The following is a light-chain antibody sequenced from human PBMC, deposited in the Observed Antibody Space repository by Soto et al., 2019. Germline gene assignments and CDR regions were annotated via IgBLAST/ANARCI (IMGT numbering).Light chain of an antibody. CDR1: QGISNY. CDR3: QKYNSVPFT. J-gene: IGKJ4*01. V-gene: IGKV1-27*01. Sequence: DIQKTQSPSSLSASVGDRVIITCRASQGISNYLAWYQQKPGTVPKLLIYAASTLQSGVPSRFSGSGSGTDFTLTISSLQPEDVATYYCQKYNSVPFTFGGGTKVEIK. CDR2: AAS.